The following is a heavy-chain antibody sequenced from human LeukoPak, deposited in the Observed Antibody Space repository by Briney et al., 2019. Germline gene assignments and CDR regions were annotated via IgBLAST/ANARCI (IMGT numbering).Heavy chain of an antibody. D-gene: IGHD3-22*01. J-gene: IGHJ4*02. CDR1: GFTFSSYA. CDR3: AKDFYDSSGSRYDY. CDR2: IDGGGGRT. V-gene: IGHV3-23*01. Sequence: PGGSLRLSCAASGFTFSSYAMHWVRQAPGVGLEWVSAIDGGGGRTWHADSVRGRFTISRDNSKNTLFMQMNSLRAEDTAVYYCAKDFYDSSGSRYDYWGQGTLVTVSS.